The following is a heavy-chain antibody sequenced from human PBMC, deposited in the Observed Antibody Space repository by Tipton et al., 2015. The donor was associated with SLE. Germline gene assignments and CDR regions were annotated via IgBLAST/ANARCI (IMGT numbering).Heavy chain of an antibody. CDR3: ARRHYSGPFDS. CDR1: GGSISSSNYY. V-gene: IGHV4-39*07. CDR2: MYFSGRT. Sequence: TLSLTCTVSGGSISSSNYYWGWIRQPPGKGLEYIGNMYFSGRTSYNPSLKSRVTISGDTSKNQFSLKLSSVTAADTAVYYCARRHYSGPFDSWGQGTLVTVSS. J-gene: IGHJ4*02. D-gene: IGHD5-12*01.